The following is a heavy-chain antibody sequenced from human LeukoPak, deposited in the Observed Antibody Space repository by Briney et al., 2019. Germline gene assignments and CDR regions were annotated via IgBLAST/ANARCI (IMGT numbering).Heavy chain of an antibody. D-gene: IGHD1-26*01. J-gene: IGHJ4*02. CDR3: ARVRWELFYDY. Sequence: PSETLSLTCTVSGGSISSSSYYWGWIRQPPGKGLEWIGSIYYSGSTYYNPSLKSRVTMSVDTSKNQFSLKLSSVTAADTAVYYCARVRWELFYDYWGRGTLVTVSS. CDR1: GGSISSSSYY. V-gene: IGHV4-39*07. CDR2: IYYSGST.